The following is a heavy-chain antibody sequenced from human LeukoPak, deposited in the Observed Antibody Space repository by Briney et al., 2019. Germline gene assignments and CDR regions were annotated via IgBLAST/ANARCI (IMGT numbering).Heavy chain of an antibody. Sequence: AETLSLTCTVSGGSISSSNYYWGWIRLPPGKGLEWIISSYDTGRYYYNPSLKSLVIITVDTSKYQFSLKLSSVTAADTAVYYCCGWGTGEADDNCFDPWGQGTLVSVSS. CDR1: GGSISSSNYY. CDR2: SYDTGRY. V-gene: IGHV4-39*01. J-gene: IGHJ5*02. D-gene: IGHD6-19*01. CDR3: CGWGTGEADDNCFDP.